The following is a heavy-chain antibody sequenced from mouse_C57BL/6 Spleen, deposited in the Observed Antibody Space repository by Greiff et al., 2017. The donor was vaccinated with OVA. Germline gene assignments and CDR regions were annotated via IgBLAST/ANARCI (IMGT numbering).Heavy chain of an antibody. J-gene: IGHJ2*01. Sequence: VQLQQPGAELVRPGTSVKLSCKASGYTFTSYWMHWVKQRPGQGLEWIGVIDPSDSYTNYNQKFKGKATLTVDTSSSTAYMQLSSLTSEDSAVYYCARPGDYDGDYWGQGTTLTVSS. D-gene: IGHD2-4*01. CDR1: GYTFTSYW. V-gene: IGHV1-59*01. CDR2: IDPSDSYT. CDR3: ARPGDYDGDY.